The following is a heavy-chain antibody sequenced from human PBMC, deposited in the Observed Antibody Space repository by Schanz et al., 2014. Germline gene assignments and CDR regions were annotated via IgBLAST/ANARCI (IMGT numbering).Heavy chain of an antibody. CDR2: IYSSGST. CDR1: GGSISNNY. J-gene: IGHJ3*01. D-gene: IGHD5-18*01. CDR3: ASKARYTYGYDY. Sequence: QVHLQESGPGLVKPSETLSLTCTVSGGSISNNYWGWIRQPPGKGLEWIGNIYSSGSTNYNPSLKSRVTISGDTSKNQFSLRLSSVTAADTAVYYCASKARYTYGYDYWGQGTIXTVSS. V-gene: IGHV4-59*01.